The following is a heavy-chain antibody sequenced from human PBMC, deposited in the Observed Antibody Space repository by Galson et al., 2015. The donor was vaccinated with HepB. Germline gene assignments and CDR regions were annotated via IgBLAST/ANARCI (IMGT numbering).Heavy chain of an antibody. J-gene: IGHJ6*02. CDR3: ARDQVDVVLVPAAQPYYYYYGMNV. Sequence: SLRLSCAASGFTFSSYGMHWVRQAPGKGLEWMAVIWYDGSNKYYADSAKGRFTISRDNDKNVLYLQMSSLRAEDTAVYYCARDQVDVVLVPAAQPYYYYYGMNVWGQGTTVTVSS. V-gene: IGHV3-33*01. CDR1: GFTFSSYG. CDR2: IWYDGSNK. D-gene: IGHD2-2*03.